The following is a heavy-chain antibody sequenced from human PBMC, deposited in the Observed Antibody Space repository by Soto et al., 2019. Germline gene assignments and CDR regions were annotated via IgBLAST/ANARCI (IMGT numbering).Heavy chain of an antibody. J-gene: IGHJ5*02. Sequence: QVQLVQSGAEVKKPGASVKVSCKASGYTFTSYYMHWVRQAPGQGLEWMGIINPSGGSTSYAQKFQGRVTMTRDTSTSTVYMELSSLRSEDTAVYYCARDREHQTQATVTRYLVLESRVFDPWGQGTLVTVSS. CDR1: GYTFTSYY. D-gene: IGHD4-17*01. CDR3: ARDREHQTQATVTRYLVLESRVFDP. CDR2: INPSGGST. V-gene: IGHV1-46*03.